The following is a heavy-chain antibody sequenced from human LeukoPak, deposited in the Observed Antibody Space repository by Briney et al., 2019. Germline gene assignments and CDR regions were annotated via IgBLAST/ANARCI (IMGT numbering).Heavy chain of an antibody. D-gene: IGHD3-22*01. V-gene: IGHV5-51*01. CDR3: ARPDSTGFYTD. J-gene: IGHJ4*02. CDR1: GYSFTTYW. CDR2: TYPDDSDT. Sequence: GESLKISCKTSGYSFTTYWIGWVRQMPGTGLEWVGATYPDDSDTRYSPSFQGQVVISADRSIRTAYLQWSSLKASDTAMYYCARPDSTGFYTDWGQGNLVTVSS.